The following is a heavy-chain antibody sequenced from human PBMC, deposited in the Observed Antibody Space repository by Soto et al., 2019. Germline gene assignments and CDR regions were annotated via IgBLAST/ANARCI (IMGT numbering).Heavy chain of an antibody. J-gene: IGHJ4*02. CDR2: INSDGSST. CDR3: ERSLAVNGGY. V-gene: IGHV3-74*01. Sequence: EVQLVESGGGLVRPGGSLRLSCAASGFTFSSYWMHWVRQAPGKGLVWVSRINSDGSSTRYADSVKGRFTISRENAKNTLSLRLTTLSAEDTAGYCFERSLAVNGGYWGQGTLVTASS. CDR1: GFTFSSYW. D-gene: IGHD2-8*01.